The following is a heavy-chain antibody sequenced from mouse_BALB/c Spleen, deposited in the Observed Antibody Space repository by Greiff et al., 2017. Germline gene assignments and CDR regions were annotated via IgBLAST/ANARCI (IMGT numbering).Heavy chain of an antibody. CDR2: IDPANGNT. V-gene: IGHV14-3*02. CDR1: GFNINDTY. D-gene: IGHD4-1*01. Sequence: VQLKQSGAELVKPGASVKLSCTASGFNINDTYMHWVKQRPEQGLEWIGRIDPANGNTKYDPKFQGKATITADTSSNTAYLQLSSLTSEDTAVYYCARSRNWDAWFAYWGQGTLVTVSA. CDR3: ARSRNWDAWFAY. J-gene: IGHJ3*01.